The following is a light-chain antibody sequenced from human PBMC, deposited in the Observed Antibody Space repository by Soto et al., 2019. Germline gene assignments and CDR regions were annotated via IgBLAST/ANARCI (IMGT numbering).Light chain of an antibody. Sequence: SVLTQSPGTLSLSPGERATLSCRASQSVSSSYLAWYQQKPGQAPRLLIYGASSRATGIPDRFSGSGSGTDFTLTISRLEPEDFAVYYCQQYGSSPTYTFGQGTKLEIK. J-gene: IGKJ2*01. CDR2: GAS. CDR3: QQYGSSPTYT. V-gene: IGKV3-20*01. CDR1: QSVSSSY.